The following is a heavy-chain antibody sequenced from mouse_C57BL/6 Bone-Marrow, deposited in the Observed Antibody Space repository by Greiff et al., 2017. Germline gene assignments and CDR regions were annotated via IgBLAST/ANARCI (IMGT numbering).Heavy chain of an antibody. V-gene: IGHV1-81*01. CDR1: GYTFTSYG. Sequence: QVQLQQSGAELARPGASVKLSCKASGYTFTSYGISWVKQRTGQGLEWIGEIYPRSGNTYYNEKFKGKATLTADKSSSTAYMELRSLTSEDSAVYFCARHRWLLPLDYWGQGTTLTVSA. CDR3: ARHRWLLPLDY. D-gene: IGHD2-3*01. CDR2: IYPRSGNT. J-gene: IGHJ2*01.